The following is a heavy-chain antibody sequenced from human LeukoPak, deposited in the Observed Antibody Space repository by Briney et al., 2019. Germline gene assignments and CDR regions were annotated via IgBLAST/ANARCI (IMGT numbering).Heavy chain of an antibody. D-gene: IGHD6-19*01. Sequence: GGSLRLSRAASGFTVSSNYMSWVRQAPGKGLEWVSVIYSGGSTYYADSVKGRFTISRDNSKNTLYLQMNSLRAEDTAVYYCAREKYSSGWDYFDYWGQGTLATVSS. CDR3: AREKYSSGWDYFDY. CDR1: GFTVSSNY. CDR2: IYSGGST. J-gene: IGHJ4*02. V-gene: IGHV3-66*01.